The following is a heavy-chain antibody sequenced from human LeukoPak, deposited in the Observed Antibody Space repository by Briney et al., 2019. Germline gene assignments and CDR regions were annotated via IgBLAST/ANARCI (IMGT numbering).Heavy chain of an antibody. J-gene: IGHJ3*02. D-gene: IGHD6-19*01. CDR1: GFTFGDYA. V-gene: IGHV3-49*04. Sequence: SGGSLRLSCTTSGFTFGDYAMSWVRQAPGKGLEWVGFIRSKAYGGTTEYAASVKGRFTISRDDSKSIAYLQRNSLKTEDTAVYYCSKGWDAFAIWGQGTMVTVSS. CDR2: IRSKAYGGTT. CDR3: SKGWDAFAI.